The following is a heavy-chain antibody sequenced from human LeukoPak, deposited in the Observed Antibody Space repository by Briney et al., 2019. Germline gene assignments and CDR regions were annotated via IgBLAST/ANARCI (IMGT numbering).Heavy chain of an antibody. Sequence: GSLRLSCAASGFTFSSHAMHWARQAPGKGLEWVTFISYDGSVKYYADSVKGRFTISRDNSKNTLHLLMNSLRGDDTGVYYCARDRSGAFSADYWGQGTLVTVSS. CDR3: ARDRSGAFSADY. D-gene: IGHD3-3*01. CDR1: GFTFSSHA. V-gene: IGHV3-30-3*01. CDR2: ISYDGSVK. J-gene: IGHJ4*02.